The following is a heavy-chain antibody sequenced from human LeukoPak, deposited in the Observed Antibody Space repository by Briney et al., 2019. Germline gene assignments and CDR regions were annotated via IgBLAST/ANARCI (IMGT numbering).Heavy chain of an antibody. CDR1: GYTFTGYY. Sequence: TSVKVSCKASGYTFTGYYIHWVRQAPGQGLEWMGWINPNSGDTDYAQKFQGRVTMTRDTSISTPYMELSRLRSDDTAVYYCARDSGYYYDSSGYSNTLGCWGQGTLGSVSS. CDR3: ARDSGYYYDSSGYSNTLGC. J-gene: IGHJ4*02. CDR2: INPNSGDT. D-gene: IGHD3-22*01. V-gene: IGHV1-2*02.